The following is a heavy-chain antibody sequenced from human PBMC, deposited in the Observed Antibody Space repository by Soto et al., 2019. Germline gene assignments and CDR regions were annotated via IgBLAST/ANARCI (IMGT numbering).Heavy chain of an antibody. J-gene: IGHJ5*02. CDR3: ARLSVVVPAPYYNWFDP. CDR2: IYPGDSDT. CDR1: GYSFTSYW. Sequence: PGESLKISCKGSGYSFTSYWIGWVRQMPGKGLEWMGIIYPGDSDTRYSPSFQGQVTISADKSISTAYLQWGSLKASDTAMYYCARLSVVVPAPYYNWFDPWGQGTLVTVSS. D-gene: IGHD2-2*01. V-gene: IGHV5-51*01.